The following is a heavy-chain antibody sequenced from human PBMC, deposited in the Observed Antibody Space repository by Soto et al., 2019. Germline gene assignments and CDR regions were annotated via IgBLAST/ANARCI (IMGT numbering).Heavy chain of an antibody. J-gene: IGHJ4*02. V-gene: IGHV4-34*01. CDR1: GGSFSGYY. CDR2: INHSGST. CDR3: ARGKGIAAAGKSFDY. Sequence: SETLSLTCAVYGGSFSGYYWSWIRQPPGKGLEWIGEINHSGSTNNNPSLKSRVTISVDTSKKQFSLKLSSVTAADTAVYYCARGKGIAAAGKSFDYWGQGTLVTVSS. D-gene: IGHD6-13*01.